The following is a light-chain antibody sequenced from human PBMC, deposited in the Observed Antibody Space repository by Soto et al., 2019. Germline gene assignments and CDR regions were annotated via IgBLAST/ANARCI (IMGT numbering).Light chain of an antibody. J-gene: IGKJ1*01. CDR3: QQYVTSPRT. CDR1: QSLRRTY. CDR2: GAS. V-gene: IGKV3-20*01. Sequence: EVVLTQFPDTLSVSPGETATLSCGASQSLRRTYVAWYQHKPGQAPRLLIYGASFRATGISGRFSGRGSGTDFTLSINGLEPEDSAVYYCQQYVTSPRTFGLGTKVEIK.